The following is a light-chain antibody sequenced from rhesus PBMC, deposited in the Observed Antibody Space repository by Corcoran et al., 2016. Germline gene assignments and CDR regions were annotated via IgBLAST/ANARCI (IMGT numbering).Light chain of an antibody. CDR1: QGISNW. J-gene: IGKJ4*01. CDR2: RTS. Sequence: DIQMTQSPSSLSASVGDRVTTTRRASQGISNWLAWHQQKPGKAPKLLIHRTSSLGAGVPSRFSGRGSGSDFTLTIRSLQPENIATYSCQQYEPSPVTFVGGTKVDLK. CDR3: QQYEPSPVT. V-gene: IGKV1-69*01.